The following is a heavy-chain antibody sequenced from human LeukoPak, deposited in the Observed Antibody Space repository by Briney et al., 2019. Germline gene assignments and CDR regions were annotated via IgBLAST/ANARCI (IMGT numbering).Heavy chain of an antibody. CDR3: ARGGAVAGFDYFDY. J-gene: IGHJ4*02. CDR1: GGSISSYY. Sequence: SETLSLTCTVSGGSISSYYWSWIRQPPGKGLEWIGYIYYSGSTNYNPSLKSRVTISVDTSKNQFSLRLSSVTAADTAVYYCARGGAVAGFDYFDYWGQGTLVTVSS. D-gene: IGHD6-19*01. V-gene: IGHV4-59*01. CDR2: IYYSGST.